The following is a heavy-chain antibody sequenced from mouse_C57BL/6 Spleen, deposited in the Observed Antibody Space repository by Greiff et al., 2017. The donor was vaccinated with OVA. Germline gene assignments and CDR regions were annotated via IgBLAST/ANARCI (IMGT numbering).Heavy chain of an antibody. Sequence: QVQLQQPGAELVRPGSSVKLSCKASGYTFTSYWMHWVKQRPIQGLEWIGNIDPSDSETHSNQKFKDKATLTVDNSSSTAYMQLSSLTSEDSAVYDCARGGSNYGGYAMDYWGQGTSVTVSS. CDR1: GYTFTSYW. J-gene: IGHJ4*01. CDR3: ARGGSNYGGYAMDY. V-gene: IGHV1-52*01. CDR2: IDPSDSET. D-gene: IGHD2-5*01.